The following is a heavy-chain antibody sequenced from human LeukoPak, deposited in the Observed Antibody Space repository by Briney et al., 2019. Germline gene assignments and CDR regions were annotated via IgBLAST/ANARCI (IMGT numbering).Heavy chain of an antibody. J-gene: IGHJ4*02. CDR2: INPNSGGT. CDR1: GYTFTGYY. D-gene: IGHD6-13*01. V-gene: IGHV1-2*02. CDR3: ARDPGLIAGGAPLNY. Sequence: GASVTVSCKASGYTFTGYYMHWVRQAPGQGLEWMGWINPNSGGTNYAQKFQGRVTMTRDTSISTAYMELSRLRSDDTAVYYCARDPGLIAGGAPLNYWGQGTLDTVSS.